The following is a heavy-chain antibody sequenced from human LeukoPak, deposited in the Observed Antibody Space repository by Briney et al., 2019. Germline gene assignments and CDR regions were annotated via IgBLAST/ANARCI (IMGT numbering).Heavy chain of an antibody. CDR3: ARAVSGRFDY. CDR1: GGSIGSGGYS. V-gene: IGHV4-30-2*01. CDR2: IYHSGST. J-gene: IGHJ4*02. D-gene: IGHD6-19*01. Sequence: SETLSLTCAVSGGSIGSGGYSWSWIRQPPGKGLEWIGYIYHSGSTYYNPSLKSRVTISVDTSKNQFSLKLSSVTAADTAIYYCARAVSGRFDYWGQGTLVTVSS.